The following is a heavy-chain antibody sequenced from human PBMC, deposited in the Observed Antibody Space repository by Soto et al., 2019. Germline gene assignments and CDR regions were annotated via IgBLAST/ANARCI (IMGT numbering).Heavy chain of an antibody. Sequence: ESGGGLVTPGGSLRLSCAASGFTFSSYSMNWVRQAPGKGLEWVSSISSSRSYIYYADSVRGRFTISRDDAKNSLYLQMNSLRAEDTAVYYCARDPSMVRGENWYFDLWGRGTLVTVSS. CDR3: ARDPSMVRGENWYFDL. V-gene: IGHV3-21*01. J-gene: IGHJ2*01. D-gene: IGHD3-10*01. CDR1: GFTFSSYS. CDR2: ISSSRSYI.